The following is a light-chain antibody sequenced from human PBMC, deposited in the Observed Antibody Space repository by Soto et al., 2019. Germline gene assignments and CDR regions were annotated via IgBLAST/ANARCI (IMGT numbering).Light chain of an antibody. Sequence: EIVLTQSPGTQSLSPGERATLSCRASQSVSSSYLAWYQQKPGQAPRLLIYGASSRATGIPDRFSGSGSETDFTLTISRLEPEDFAVYYCQQYGSSLFTFGPGTKVDIK. CDR1: QSVSSSY. CDR3: QQYGSSLFT. V-gene: IGKV3-20*01. CDR2: GAS. J-gene: IGKJ3*01.